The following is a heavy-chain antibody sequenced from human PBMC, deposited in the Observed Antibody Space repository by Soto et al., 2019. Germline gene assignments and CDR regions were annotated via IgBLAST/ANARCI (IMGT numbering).Heavy chain of an antibody. V-gene: IGHV3-74*01. CDR3: ARDATYAMDV. CDR2: INSDGSST. Sequence: GGSLRLSYAASGFTFSSYWMHWVRQPPGKGLVWVSRINSDGSSTTYADSVKDRFTISRHVAKSTLYLLMNSLRAEDTAVYYYARDATYAMDVWGHGTTVTVSS. J-gene: IGHJ6*02. CDR1: GFTFSSYW.